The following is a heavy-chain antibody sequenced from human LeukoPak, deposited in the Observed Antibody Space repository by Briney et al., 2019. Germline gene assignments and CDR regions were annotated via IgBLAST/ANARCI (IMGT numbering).Heavy chain of an antibody. J-gene: IGHJ6*02. CDR3: ARVSSSWLTYYYYGMDV. V-gene: IGHV4-59*01. CDR1: GGSISSYY. CDR2: IYYSGST. Sequence: SETLSLTCTVSGGSISSYYWSWIRQPPGKGLEWIGYIYYSGSTNYNPSLKSRVTISVDTSKNQFSLKLSSVTAADTAVYYCARVSSSWLTYYYYGMDVWGQGTTVTVSS. D-gene: IGHD6-13*01.